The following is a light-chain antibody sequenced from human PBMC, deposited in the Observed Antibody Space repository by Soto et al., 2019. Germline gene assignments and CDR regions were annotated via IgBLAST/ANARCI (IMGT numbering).Light chain of an antibody. V-gene: IGKV1-17*03. CDR2: GAS. J-gene: IGKJ3*01. CDR3: LQYNGYPFT. Sequence: DIQMTQSPSAMSASVGDRVTITCRASQGISIYLAWFQQIPGRVPRRLIYGASTLQTGVPSRFSGSGSGTEVTLTISSLQPEDFATYYCLQYNGYPFTFGPGTKVGIK. CDR1: QGISIY.